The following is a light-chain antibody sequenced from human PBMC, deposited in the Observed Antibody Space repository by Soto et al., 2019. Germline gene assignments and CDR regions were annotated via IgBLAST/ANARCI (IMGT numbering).Light chain of an antibody. J-gene: IGLJ2*01. CDR3: SSYAGSKTLV. CDR2: EVS. CDR1: SSDIGTYNF. V-gene: IGLV2-8*01. Sequence: QSVLSQPPSASGSPGQSVTISCTGTSSDIGTYNFVSWYQQHPGKAPKLMIYEVSKRPAGVPDRFSGSKSGNTASLTVSGLQAEDEADYYCSSYAGSKTLVFGGGTKLTVL.